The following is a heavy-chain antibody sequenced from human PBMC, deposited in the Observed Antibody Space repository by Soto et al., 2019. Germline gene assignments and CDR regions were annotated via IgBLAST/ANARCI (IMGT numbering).Heavy chain of an antibody. V-gene: IGHV3-30*18. CDR3: AKKRFRAEGGPSPLDY. J-gene: IGHJ4*02. D-gene: IGHD3-16*01. Sequence: GGSLRLSCAASGFTFSSYGMHWVRQAPGKGLEWVAVISYDGSNKYYADSVKGRFTISRDNSKNTLYLQMNSLRAEDTAVYYCAKKRFRAEGGPSPLDYWGQGTLVTVSS. CDR2: ISYDGSNK. CDR1: GFTFSSYG.